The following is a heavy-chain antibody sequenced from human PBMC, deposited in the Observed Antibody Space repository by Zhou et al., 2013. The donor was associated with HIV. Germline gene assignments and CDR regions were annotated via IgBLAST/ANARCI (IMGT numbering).Heavy chain of an antibody. J-gene: IGHJ3*02. D-gene: IGHD3-10*01. CDR1: GGTFSSYA. CDR2: IIPIFGTA. Sequence: QVQLVQSGAEVKKPGSSVKVSCKASGGTFSSYAISWVRQAPGQGLEWMGGIIPIFGTANYAQKFQGRVTITTDESTSTAYMELSSLRSEDTAVYYCARDLDNGSGSEDAFDIWAKGQWSPSLQ. V-gene: IGHV1-69*05. CDR3: ARDLDNGSGSEDAFDI.